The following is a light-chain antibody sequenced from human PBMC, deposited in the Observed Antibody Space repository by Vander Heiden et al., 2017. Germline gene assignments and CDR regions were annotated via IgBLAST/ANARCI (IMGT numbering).Light chain of an antibody. J-gene: IGLJ1*01. CDR1: NIGSKS. Sequence: SFMLTQPPSVSVAPEKTARITCWGNNIGSKSVHWYQRKPGQAPVLVVYDDSDRPSGIPERFSGSNSGNTATLTISRVEAGDEADYYCQVWDSSSDHLYVFGTGTKVTVL. CDR3: QVWDSSSDHLYV. CDR2: DDS. V-gene: IGLV3-21*03.